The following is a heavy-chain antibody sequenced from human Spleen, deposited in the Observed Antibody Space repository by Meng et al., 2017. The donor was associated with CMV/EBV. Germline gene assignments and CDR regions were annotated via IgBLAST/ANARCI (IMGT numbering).Heavy chain of an antibody. CDR2: IYTSEST. CDR1: GGSISSFY. CDR3: ATGSGDFDH. D-gene: IGHD1-26*01. J-gene: IGHJ4*02. Sequence: QLQLQDAGPGRVKPPETLSLTCSVSGGSISSFYWSWIRQPAGKGLEWIGRIYTSESTNYNPSLKSRVTMSVDTSKNQISLRLRSVTAADTAVYYCATGSGDFDHWGQGTLVTVAS. V-gene: IGHV4-4*07.